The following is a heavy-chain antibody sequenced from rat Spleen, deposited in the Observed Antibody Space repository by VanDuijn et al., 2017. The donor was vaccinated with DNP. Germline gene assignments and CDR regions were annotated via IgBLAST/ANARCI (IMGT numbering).Heavy chain of an antibody. V-gene: IGHV5S11*01. J-gene: IGHJ2*01. D-gene: IGHD1-9*01. Sequence: EVQLVESGGGLVQPGRSLKLSCAASGFTFSAYYMAWVRQAPAKGLEWVASISSGGGNTYYRDSVKGRFTISRDNAKSTLYLQMNSLRSEETATYYCASHTYYGYDYFVYWGQGVMVTVSS. CDR1: GFTFSAYY. CDR2: ISSGGGNT. CDR3: ASHTYYGYDYFVY.